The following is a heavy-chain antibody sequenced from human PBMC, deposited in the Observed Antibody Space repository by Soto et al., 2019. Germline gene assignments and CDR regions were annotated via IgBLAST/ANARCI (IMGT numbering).Heavy chain of an antibody. J-gene: IGHJ5*02. CDR1: GFTFSSYA. CDR2: ISYDGSNK. D-gene: IGHD3-9*01. V-gene: IGHV3-30-3*01. Sequence: GGSLRLSWAASGFTFSSYAMHWVRQAPGKGLEWVAVISYDGSNKYYADSVKGRFTISRDNSKNTLYLQMNSLRAEDTAVYYCARVSYYDILSPFDPWGQGTLVTVSS. CDR3: ARVSYYDILSPFDP.